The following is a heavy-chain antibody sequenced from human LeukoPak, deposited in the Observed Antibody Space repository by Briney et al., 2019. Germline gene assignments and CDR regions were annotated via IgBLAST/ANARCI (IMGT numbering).Heavy chain of an antibody. CDR1: GGSISSGGYY. J-gene: IGHJ5*02. V-gene: IGHV4-31*03. Sequence: SETLSLTCTVSGGSISSGGYYWSWISQHPGKGLEWIGYIYYSGSTYYNPSLKSRVTISVDTSKNQFSLKLSSVTAADTAVYYCAKYSSGWVPSWSQGTLVTVSS. CDR3: AKYSSGWVPS. D-gene: IGHD6-19*01. CDR2: IYYSGST.